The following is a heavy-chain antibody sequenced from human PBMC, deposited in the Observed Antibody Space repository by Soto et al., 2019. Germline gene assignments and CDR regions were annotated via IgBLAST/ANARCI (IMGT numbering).Heavy chain of an antibody. CDR2: LSGNSDIV. V-gene: IGHV3-9*01. CDR3: AIRTGNFYTEFDY. CDR1: GFYFGNYA. J-gene: IGHJ4*02. Sequence: GGSLRLSCVTSGFYFGNYAMHWVRQAPGKGPEWVSGLSGNSDIVAYADSVKGRFTISRDNAKKSLYLQMNNLRPKDTGLYYCAIRTGNFYTEFDYWGQGTLVTVSS. D-gene: IGHD7-27*01.